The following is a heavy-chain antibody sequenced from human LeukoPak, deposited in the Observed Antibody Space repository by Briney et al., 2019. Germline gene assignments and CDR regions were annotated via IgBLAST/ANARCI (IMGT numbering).Heavy chain of an antibody. J-gene: IGHJ3*02. CDR1: GGPISSYY. CDR3: AREQWLEGGDAFDI. CDR2: IYTSGST. D-gene: IGHD6-19*01. Sequence: SETLSLTCTVSGGPISSYYWSWIRQPAGKGLEWIGRIYTSGSTNYNPSLKSRVTMSVDTSKNQFSLKLSSVTAADTAVYYCAREQWLEGGDAFDIWGQGTMVTVSS. V-gene: IGHV4-4*07.